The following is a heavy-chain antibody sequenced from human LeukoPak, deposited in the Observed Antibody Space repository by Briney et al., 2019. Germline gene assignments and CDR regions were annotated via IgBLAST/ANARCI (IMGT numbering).Heavy chain of an antibody. CDR1: GFTFSSYK. CDR2: ISSSGGTM. Sequence: GGSLRLSCAASGFTFSSYKMNWVRQAPGKGLEWISYISSSGGTMYYADSVKGRFTISRDNAKNSLDLQMKSLRAEDTAVYYCAKGGSSSWYHYFDYWGQGTLVTVSS. CDR3: AKGGSSSWYHYFDY. J-gene: IGHJ4*02. D-gene: IGHD6-13*01. V-gene: IGHV3-48*03.